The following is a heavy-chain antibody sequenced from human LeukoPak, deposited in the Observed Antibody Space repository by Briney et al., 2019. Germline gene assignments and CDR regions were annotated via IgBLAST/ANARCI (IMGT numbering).Heavy chain of an antibody. D-gene: IGHD1-26*01. Sequence: GGSLRLSCAASGFTFSGHSMTWVRQAPGKGLEWVANINLDGSERFYVDFVKGRFTISRDNAKNSLYLQMNSLRAEDTAVYYCARALVGATSGGDYWGQGTLVTVSS. CDR1: GFTFSGHS. CDR2: INLDGSER. J-gene: IGHJ4*02. CDR3: ARALVGATSGGDY. V-gene: IGHV3-7*01.